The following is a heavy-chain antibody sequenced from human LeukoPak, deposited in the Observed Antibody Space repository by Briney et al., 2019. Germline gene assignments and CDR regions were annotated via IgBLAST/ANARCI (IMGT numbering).Heavy chain of an antibody. Sequence: SETLSLTCTVSGGSINSYYWSWIRQPPGKGLEWIGQIYYSGSTNYNPSLKSRVTISLDTSKNQFSLKLSSVTAADTAVYYCARYGDWYGSGSHAYWGQGTLVTVSS. J-gene: IGHJ4*02. CDR2: IYYSGST. CDR3: ARYGDWYGSGSHAY. V-gene: IGHV4-59*01. D-gene: IGHD3-10*01. CDR1: GGSINSYY.